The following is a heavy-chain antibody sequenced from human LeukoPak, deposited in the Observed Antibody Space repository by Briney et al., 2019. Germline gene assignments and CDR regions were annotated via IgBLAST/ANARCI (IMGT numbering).Heavy chain of an antibody. CDR2: IYPGDSDT. V-gene: IGHV5-51*01. Sequence: PGESLKISCKGSGYSFTSYWIGWVRQMPGKGLEWMGIIYPGDSDTIYSPSFQGQVTISADKSISTAYLQWSSLRASDTAMYYCARQSLVQGVAKYLQYWGQGTLVSVSS. CDR1: GYSFTSYW. D-gene: IGHD3-10*01. CDR3: ARQSLVQGVAKYLQY. J-gene: IGHJ1*01.